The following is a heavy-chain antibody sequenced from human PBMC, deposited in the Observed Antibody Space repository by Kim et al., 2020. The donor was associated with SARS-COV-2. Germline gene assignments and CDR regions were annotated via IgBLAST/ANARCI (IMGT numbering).Heavy chain of an antibody. V-gene: IGHV4-31*03. CDR3: ARESVVAHFDY. CDR2: IYYSGST. CDR1: GGSISSGGYY. Sequence: SETLSLTCTVSGGSISSGGYYWSWIRQHPGKGLEWIGYIYYSGSTYYNPSLKSRVTISVDTSKNQFSLKLSSVTAADTAVYYCARESVVAHFDYWGQGTLVTVSS. D-gene: IGHD2-15*01. J-gene: IGHJ4*02.